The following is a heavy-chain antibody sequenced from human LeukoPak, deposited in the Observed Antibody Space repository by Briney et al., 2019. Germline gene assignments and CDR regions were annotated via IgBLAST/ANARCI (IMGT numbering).Heavy chain of an antibody. CDR3: AKLGSAEPFYFDY. V-gene: IGHV3-23*01. CDR1: GFTFSSYA. CDR2: ISGSGGST. Sequence: PGGSLRLSCAASGFTFSSYAMSWVRQAPGKGLEWVSAISGSGGSTYYADSVKGRFTISRDNSKNTLYLQMNSLIAEDTAVYYCAKLGSAEPFYFDYWGQGTLVTVSS. D-gene: IGHD1-14*01. J-gene: IGHJ4*02.